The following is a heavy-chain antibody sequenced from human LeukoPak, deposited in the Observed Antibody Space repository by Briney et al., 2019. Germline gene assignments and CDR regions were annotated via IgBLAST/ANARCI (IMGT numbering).Heavy chain of an antibody. CDR2: ICGSGGCT. CDR3: AKTTVGYSSGRYPGWPADC. D-gene: IGHD6-19*01. CDR1: GFIFNNYG. V-gene: IGHV3-23*01. Sequence: GGSLRLSCAASGFIFNNYGLVWVRQAPGKGLEWVSGICGSGGCTYYADSVKGRFTISRDNSKNTVYLQMNSLTADDTAVYYCAKTTVGYSSGRYPGWPADCWGQGTLVTVSS. J-gene: IGHJ4*02.